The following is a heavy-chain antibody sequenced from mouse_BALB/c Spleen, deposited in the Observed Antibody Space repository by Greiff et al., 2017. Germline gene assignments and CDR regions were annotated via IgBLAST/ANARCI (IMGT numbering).Heavy chain of an antibody. CDR1: GFTFSDYY. D-gene: IGHD3-2*01. V-gene: IGHV5-4*02. Sequence: EVHVVESGGGLVKPGGSLKLSCAASGFTFSDYYMYWVRQTPEKRLEWVATISDGGSYTYYPDSVKGRFTISRDNAKNNLYLQMSSLRSEDTAMYYCARQDSAGYVGFAYWGQGTLVTVSA. CDR2: ISDGGSYT. J-gene: IGHJ3*01. CDR3: ARQDSAGYVGFAY.